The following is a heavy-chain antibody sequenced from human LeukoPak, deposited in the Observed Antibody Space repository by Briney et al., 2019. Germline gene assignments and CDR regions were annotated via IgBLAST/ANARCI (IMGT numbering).Heavy chain of an antibody. CDR2: IYYSGST. Sequence: LRLSCAASGFTVSSNYMSWVRQHPGKGLEWIGYIYYSGSTYYNPSLKSRVTISVDTSKNQLSLKLSSVTAADTAVYYCARRKGGDFIDNWGQGALVTVSS. V-gene: IGHV4-31*02. D-gene: IGHD2-21*02. CDR3: ARRKGGDFIDN. CDR1: GFTVSSNY. J-gene: IGHJ4*02.